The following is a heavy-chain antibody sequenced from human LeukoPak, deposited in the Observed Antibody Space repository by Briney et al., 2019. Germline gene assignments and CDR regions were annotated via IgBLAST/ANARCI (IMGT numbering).Heavy chain of an antibody. D-gene: IGHD5-24*01. V-gene: IGHV4-30-4*08. CDR2: IYYSGST. CDR3: ATHRDGYLGDY. CDR1: GGSISSGDYY. J-gene: IGHJ4*02. Sequence: SETLSLTCTVSGGSISSGDYYWSWIRQPPGKGLEWIGYIYYSGSTYYKPSPKSRVTISVDTSKNQFSLKLSSVTAADTAVYYCATHRDGYLGDYWGQGTLVAVSS.